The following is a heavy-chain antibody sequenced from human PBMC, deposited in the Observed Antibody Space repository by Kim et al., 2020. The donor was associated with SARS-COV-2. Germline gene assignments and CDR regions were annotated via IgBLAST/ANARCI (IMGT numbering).Heavy chain of an antibody. CDR2: T. CDR3: ARGGGDYFDY. J-gene: IGHJ4*02. D-gene: IGHD4-17*01. Sequence: TNYNPSLQSRVTISVDTSKNQFSLKLSSVTAADTAVYYCARGGGDYFDYWGQGTLVTVSS. V-gene: IGHV4-59*09.